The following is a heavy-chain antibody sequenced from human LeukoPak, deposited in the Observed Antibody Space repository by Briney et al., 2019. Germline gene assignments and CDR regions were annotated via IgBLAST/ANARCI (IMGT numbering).Heavy chain of an antibody. Sequence: GGSLRLSCAASGFTFSNSVMSWVRQAPGKGLEWVSSISSSSSYIYYADSVKGRFTISRDNAKNSPYLQMNSLRAEDTAVYYCARVAYSSSYWNSFDPWGQGTLVTVSS. CDR3: ARVAYSSSYWNSFDP. CDR1: GFTFSNSV. CDR2: ISSSSSYI. D-gene: IGHD6-6*01. V-gene: IGHV3-21*01. J-gene: IGHJ5*02.